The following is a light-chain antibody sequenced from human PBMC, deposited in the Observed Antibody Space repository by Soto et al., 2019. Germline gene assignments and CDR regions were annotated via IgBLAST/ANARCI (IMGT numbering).Light chain of an antibody. CDR1: SSDVGFYNY. CDR3: TSYTTSSTYV. CDR2: DVN. J-gene: IGLJ1*01. Sequence: QSVLTQPASVSGSPGQSIAISCTGTSSDVGFYNYVSWYQQHPGKAPKLMVYDVNNRPSGVSNRFSGSKSGNTASLTISGLQAEDEADYYCTSYTTSSTYVLGTGTKVTVL. V-gene: IGLV2-14*03.